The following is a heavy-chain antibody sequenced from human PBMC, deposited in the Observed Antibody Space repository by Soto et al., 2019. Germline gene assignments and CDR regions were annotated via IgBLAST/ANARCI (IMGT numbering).Heavy chain of an antibody. CDR1: GYTITSYG. J-gene: IGHJ4*02. V-gene: IGHV1-18*04. D-gene: IGHD2-8*01. CDR2: ISAYNGNT. CDR3: ARLRGFNGAPYYLDY. Sequence: GAPVKVSCKASGYTITSYGISWVRQAPGQGLEWMGWISAYNGNTNYAQKIQGRVTMTTDTSTSTADMGRRSLRYYDTAVYYCARLRGFNGAPYYLDYWGQGTLVTVSS.